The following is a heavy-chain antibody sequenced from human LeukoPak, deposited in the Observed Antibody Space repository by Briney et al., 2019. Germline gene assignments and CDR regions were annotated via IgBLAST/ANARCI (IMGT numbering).Heavy chain of an antibody. CDR2: IYTSGST. J-gene: IGHJ6*03. CDR1: GGSISSYY. Sequence: SETLSLTCTVSGGSISSYYWSWIRQPPGKGLEWIGYIYTSGSTNYNPSLKSRVTISVDTSKNQFSLKLSSVAAADTAVYYCARHSTIGYSNYFTSYYYYYYMDVWGKGTTVTVSS. CDR3: ARHSTIGYSNYFTSYYYYYYMDV. D-gene: IGHD4-11*01. V-gene: IGHV4-4*09.